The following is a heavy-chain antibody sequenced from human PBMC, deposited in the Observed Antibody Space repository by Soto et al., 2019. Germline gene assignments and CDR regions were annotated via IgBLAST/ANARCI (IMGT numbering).Heavy chain of an antibody. CDR2: INPNNGDT. CDR1: GYTFTGYY. CDR3: AGDERTSFYDSSGNDAFDI. J-gene: IGHJ3*02. D-gene: IGHD3-22*01. Sequence: ASVKVSCKASGYTFTGYYIHWVRQAPGQGLEWMGWINPNNGDTNYAQKFQGRVTITADESTSTAYMELSSLRSEDTAVYYCAGDERTSFYDSSGNDAFDIWGQGTLVTVSS. V-gene: IGHV1-2*02.